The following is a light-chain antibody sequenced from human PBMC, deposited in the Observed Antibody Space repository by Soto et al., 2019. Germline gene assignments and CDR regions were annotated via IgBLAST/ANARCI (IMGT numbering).Light chain of an antibody. V-gene: IGKV3D-15*01. CDR2: GAS. CDR1: QSLNRN. Sequence: EILMTQSPATLSVSPGERATLSCRASQSLNRNLAWYQQKPGQAPRLIIYGASTRASGIPARFSGSGSGTEFPLTISSLQSEDFALYYCQHYNDWPPAFTFGPGTNVDL. CDR3: QHYNDWPPAFT. J-gene: IGKJ3*01.